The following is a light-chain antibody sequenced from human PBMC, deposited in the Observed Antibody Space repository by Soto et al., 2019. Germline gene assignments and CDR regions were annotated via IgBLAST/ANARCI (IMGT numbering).Light chain of an antibody. Sequence: QSALTQPASVSGSPGQSITISCAGTSADIGAFNYVSWYQHHPGNAPKLLIYDVSDRPSGVSTRFSASKSANTASLTISGLPADDDADYYCSSYSTSSALVFGGGTKVTVL. CDR1: SADIGAFNY. CDR2: DVS. CDR3: SSYSTSSALV. J-gene: IGLJ6*01. V-gene: IGLV2-14*03.